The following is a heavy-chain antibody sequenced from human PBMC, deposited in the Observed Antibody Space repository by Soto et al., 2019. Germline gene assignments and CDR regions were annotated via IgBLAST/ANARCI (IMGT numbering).Heavy chain of an antibody. CDR1: GGTFSSYA. D-gene: IGHD5-12*01. CDR3: VRVVAIPGYPDN. CDR2: IVPIVDTS. V-gene: IGHV1-69*12. Sequence: QVQSVQSGAEVRQPASSVKVSCKTSGGTFSSYAISWVRQAPGQGLEWMGGIVPIVDTSTYAQKFQGRVTITADESTSTAYMELSSLRSDDTAIYYCVRVVAIPGYPDNWGQGTLVTVSS. J-gene: IGHJ4*02.